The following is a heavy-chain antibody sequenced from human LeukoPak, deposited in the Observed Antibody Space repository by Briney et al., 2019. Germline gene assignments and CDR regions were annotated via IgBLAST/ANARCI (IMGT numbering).Heavy chain of an antibody. CDR2: IYYSGST. J-gene: IGHJ5*02. Sequence: PSETLSPTCTVSGGSISSYYWSWIRQPPGKGLEWIGYIYYSGSTYYNPSLKSRVTISVDTSKNQFSLKLSSVTAADTAVYYCARGYCSGGSCLENRFDPWGQGTLVTVSS. CDR1: GGSISSYY. CDR3: ARGYCSGGSCLENRFDP. D-gene: IGHD2-15*01. V-gene: IGHV4-59*01.